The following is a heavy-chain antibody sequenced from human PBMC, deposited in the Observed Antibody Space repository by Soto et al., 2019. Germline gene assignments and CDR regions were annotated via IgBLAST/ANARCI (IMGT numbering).Heavy chain of an antibody. V-gene: IGHV3-15*07. CDR1: GFIFGNAW. D-gene: IGHD4-17*01. J-gene: IGHJ4*02. CDR2: VKSKTDGGTT. Sequence: GGSLRLSCAASGFIFGNAWINWVRQAPGKGLEWVGRVKSKTDGGTTDFAAPVKGRFAISRDDSKNMVYLEMNSLKTEDTAIYYCTTDSYMTKIIVRFDYWGKGPRVTVSS. CDR3: TTDSYMTKIIVRFDY.